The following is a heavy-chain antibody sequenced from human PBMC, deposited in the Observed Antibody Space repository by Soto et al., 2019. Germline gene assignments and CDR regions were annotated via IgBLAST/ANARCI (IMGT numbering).Heavy chain of an antibody. CDR1: GGTFSSYA. Sequence: QVQLVQSGAEVKKPGSSVKVSCKASGGTFSSYAISWVRQAPGQGLEWMGGIIPIFGTANYAQKFQGRVTITADESTSTAYMELSSLRSEDTAVYYCASASDYYDSSGYHDYYYYGMDVRGQGTTVTVSS. J-gene: IGHJ6*02. CDR3: ASASDYYDSSGYHDYYYYGMDV. CDR2: IIPIFGTA. D-gene: IGHD3-22*01. V-gene: IGHV1-69*01.